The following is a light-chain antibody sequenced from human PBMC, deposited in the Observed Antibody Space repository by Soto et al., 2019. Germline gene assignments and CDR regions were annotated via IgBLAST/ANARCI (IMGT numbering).Light chain of an antibody. V-gene: IGKV3-11*01. Sequence: EIVLTQSPATLSLSPGERATLSCRASQSVSTYLAWYQQKPGQAPRLLIYDASKRATGIPVRFSGSGSGTEFTLTISSLQSEDFAVYYCQQYNVWPLTFGGGTKVEFK. J-gene: IGKJ4*01. CDR3: QQYNVWPLT. CDR1: QSVSTY. CDR2: DAS.